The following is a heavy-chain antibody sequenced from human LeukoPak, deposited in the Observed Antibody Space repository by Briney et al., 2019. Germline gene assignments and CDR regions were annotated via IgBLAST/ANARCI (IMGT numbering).Heavy chain of an antibody. V-gene: IGHV3-11*03. J-gene: IGHJ4*02. CDR3: ARSPHIVVSDY. Sequence: GGSLRLSCAASGFTFHDAWMSWARQAPGKGLEWVSYISSSSSYTNYADSVKGRFTISRDNAKNSMYLQMNSLRAEDTAVYYCARSPHIVVSDYWSQGTLVTVTA. CDR2: ISSSSSYT. D-gene: IGHD2-21*01. CDR1: GFTFHDAW.